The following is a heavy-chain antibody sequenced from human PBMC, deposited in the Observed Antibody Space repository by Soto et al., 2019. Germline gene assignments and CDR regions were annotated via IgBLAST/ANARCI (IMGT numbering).Heavy chain of an antibody. V-gene: IGHV3-23*01. J-gene: IGHJ3*02. CDR2: ISGSGGST. CDR1: GFTFSSYA. Sequence: GGSLRLSCAASGFTFSSYAMSWVRQAPGKGLEWVSAISGSGGSTYYADSVKGRFTISRDNSKNTLYLQMNSLRAEDTAVYYCAKGYCSGGSCRLGAFDIWGQGTMVTVSS. D-gene: IGHD2-15*01. CDR3: AKGYCSGGSCRLGAFDI.